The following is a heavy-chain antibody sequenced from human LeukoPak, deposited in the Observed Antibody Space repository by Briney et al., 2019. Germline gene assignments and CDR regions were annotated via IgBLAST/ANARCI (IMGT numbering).Heavy chain of an antibody. CDR3: ATDGAGFDT. CDR2: ISGSGGST. J-gene: IGHJ5*02. Sequence: PGGSLRLSYAASGFTFRSYAMNWVRQAPGKGLEWVSDISGSGGSTFYADSVKGRFIVSRDNSKNTLYLQMNSLRAEDTDVYYCATDGAGFDTWGQGVLVTVSS. CDR1: GFTFRSYA. V-gene: IGHV3-23*01.